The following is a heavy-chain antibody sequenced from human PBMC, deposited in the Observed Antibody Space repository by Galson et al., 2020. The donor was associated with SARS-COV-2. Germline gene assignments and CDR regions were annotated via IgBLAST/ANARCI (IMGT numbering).Heavy chain of an antibody. V-gene: IGHV3-30*02. D-gene: IGHD1-26*01. Sequence: GESLKISCAASGFTFSSYGMQWVRQAPGKGLEWVAFIRYDGSKKYYADSVKARFTISRDNSKNTLYLQMDSLRTEHTAVYYCAKKIVGPTDYFDYWGQGTLVTVSS. CDR1: GFTFSSYG. CDR2: IRYDGSKK. J-gene: IGHJ4*02. CDR3: AKKIVGPTDYFDY.